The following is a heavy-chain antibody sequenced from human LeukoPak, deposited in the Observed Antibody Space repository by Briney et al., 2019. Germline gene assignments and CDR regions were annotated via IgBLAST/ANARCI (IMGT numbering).Heavy chain of an antibody. CDR2: IYHSGST. V-gene: IGHV4-38-2*01. D-gene: IGHD6-13*01. CDR3: AGNKKSVSSSWYYYGMDV. CDR1: GYSISSGYY. Sequence: SETLSLTCAVSGYSISSGYYWGWIRQPPGKGLEWSGSIYHSGSTYYNPSLKSRVTISVDTSKNQSSLKLGSVTAPNTGVYFCAGNKKSVSSSWYYYGMDVWGKGTTVTVSS. J-gene: IGHJ6*04.